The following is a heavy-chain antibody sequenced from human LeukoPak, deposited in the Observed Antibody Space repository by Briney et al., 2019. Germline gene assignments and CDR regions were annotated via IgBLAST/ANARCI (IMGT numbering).Heavy chain of an antibody. CDR2: LNPQSGDT. CDR1: GYTFNDYF. CDR3: ARVMTSATSLDF. J-gene: IGHJ4*02. Sequence: GASVKVSCKASGYTFNDYFIHWVRQAPGQGLEGMGWLNPQSGDTKLSPELQGRVTMTRDTSTGTAYLDLTSLRSDDTAVYYCARVMTSATSLDFWGQGTLVTVSS. V-gene: IGHV1-2*02. D-gene: IGHD4-17*01.